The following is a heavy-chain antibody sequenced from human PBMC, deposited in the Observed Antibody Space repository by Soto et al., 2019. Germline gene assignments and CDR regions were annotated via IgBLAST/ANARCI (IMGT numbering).Heavy chain of an antibody. V-gene: IGHV3-53*02. D-gene: IGHD2-8*01. CDR1: GFTVTSNY. Sequence: EVQLLETGGGLIQPGGSLRLSCLASGFTVTSNYMIWVRQPPGKGLEGGSSTFCGGSTNYADSVKGRFTIPRDNSKNTVYLQQNNLRVEDTAVYYCAKKPPSTIQGWAFGMDVWGQVPTVSVSS. CDR2: TFCGGST. J-gene: IGHJ6*02. CDR3: AKKPPSTIQGWAFGMDV.